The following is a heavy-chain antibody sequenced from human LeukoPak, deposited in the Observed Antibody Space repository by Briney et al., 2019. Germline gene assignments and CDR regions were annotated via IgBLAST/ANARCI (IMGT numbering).Heavy chain of an antibody. Sequence: ASVKVSCKASGYTFSSYGITWVRQVPGQGLEWMGWISTYDGNTNYAQKLQGRVTMTTDTSTGTGYMELTGLESDDTAVYYCARGRRILGGPENAGDFFDFWGQGSLVTVSS. CDR2: ISTYDGNT. V-gene: IGHV1-18*04. CDR3: ARGRRILGGPENAGDFFDF. D-gene: IGHD3-16*01. CDR1: GYTFSSYG. J-gene: IGHJ4*01.